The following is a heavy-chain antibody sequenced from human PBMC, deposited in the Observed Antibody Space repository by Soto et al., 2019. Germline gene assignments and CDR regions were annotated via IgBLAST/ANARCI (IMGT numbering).Heavy chain of an antibody. CDR3: ASDLERGYSYGMDV. Sequence: GGSLRLSCAASGFTFSSYAMHWVRQAPGKGLEWVAVISYDGSNKYYADSVKGRFTISRDNSKNTLYLQMNSLRAEDTAVYYCASDLERGYSYGMDVWGQGTAVTVSS. D-gene: IGHD3-22*01. V-gene: IGHV3-30-3*01. CDR2: ISYDGSNK. J-gene: IGHJ6*02. CDR1: GFTFSSYA.